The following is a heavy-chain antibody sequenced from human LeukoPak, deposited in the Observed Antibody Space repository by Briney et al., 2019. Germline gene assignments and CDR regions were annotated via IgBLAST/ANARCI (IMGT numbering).Heavy chain of an antibody. J-gene: IGHJ4*02. CDR2: ISSSGSTI. CDR3: ARDASEFHWVPH. Sequence: PGGSLRLSCAASGFTFSSYEVNWVRQAPGKGLEWVSYISSSGSTIYYADSVKGRFTISRDNTKNSLYLQMNSLRAEDTAVYYCARDASEFHWVPHWGQGTLVIVSS. D-gene: IGHD3-9*01. CDR1: GFTFSSYE. V-gene: IGHV3-48*03.